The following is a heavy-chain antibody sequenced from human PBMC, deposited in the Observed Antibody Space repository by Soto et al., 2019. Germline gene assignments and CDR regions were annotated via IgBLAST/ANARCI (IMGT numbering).Heavy chain of an antibody. D-gene: IGHD3-3*01. J-gene: IGHJ4*02. CDR3: ARDKRALRFLEWSYYFAY. CDR2: ISYDGSNK. Sequence: QVQLVESGGGVVQPGRSLRLSCTASGFTFSSYAMHWVRQAPGKGLEWVAVISYDGSNKYYADSVKGRFTISRDNSKNTLYLQMNSLRAEDTAVYYCARDKRALRFLEWSYYFAYWGQGTLVTVSS. CDR1: GFTFSSYA. V-gene: IGHV3-30-3*01.